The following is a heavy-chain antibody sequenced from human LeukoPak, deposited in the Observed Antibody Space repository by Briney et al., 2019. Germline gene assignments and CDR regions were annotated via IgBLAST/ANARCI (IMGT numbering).Heavy chain of an antibody. CDR3: ARSGEELGAFDI. V-gene: IGHV1-2*02. D-gene: IGHD3-10*01. CDR1: GYTFTGYY. CDR2: INPNSGGT. Sequence: ASVKVSCKASGYTFTGYYMHWVRQAPGQGLEWMGWINPNSGGTNYAQKFQGRVTMARDTSISTAYMELSRLRSDDTAVYYCARSGEELGAFDIWGQGTMVTVSS. J-gene: IGHJ3*02.